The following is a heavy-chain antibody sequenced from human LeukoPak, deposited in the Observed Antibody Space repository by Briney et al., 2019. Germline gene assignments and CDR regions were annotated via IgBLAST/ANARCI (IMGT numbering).Heavy chain of an antibody. CDR1: GGSINSNT. CDR3: AKDGEYCSSTSCSVY. D-gene: IGHD2-2*01. Sequence: ETLSLTCTVSGGSINSNTYCWDWIRRPPGKGLEWVSAISGSGGSTYYADSVKGRFTISRDNSKNTLYLQMNSLRAEDTAVYYCAKDGEYCSSTSCSVYWGQGTLVTVSS. V-gene: IGHV3-23*01. CDR2: ISGSGGST. J-gene: IGHJ4*02.